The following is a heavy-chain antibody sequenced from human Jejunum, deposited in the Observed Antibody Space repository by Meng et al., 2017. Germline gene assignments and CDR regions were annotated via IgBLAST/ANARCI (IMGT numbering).Heavy chain of an antibody. CDR3: ASRSYNYDVYFDF. Sequence: QVQREQPGAEVRKPGASVKVSCWSAGYTLNGFYMHWVRQAPGQGVEWMGRINTNSGGTNYAQNFKGRVTLTRDTSTVYMEVNRLRSNDTAVYYCASRSYNYDVYFDFWGRGTLVTVSS. CDR1: GYTLNGFY. J-gene: IGHJ4*02. CDR2: INTNSGGT. V-gene: IGHV1-2*06. D-gene: IGHD5-24*01.